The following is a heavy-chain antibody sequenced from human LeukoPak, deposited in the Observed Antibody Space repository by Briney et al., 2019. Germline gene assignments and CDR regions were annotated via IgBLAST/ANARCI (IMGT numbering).Heavy chain of an antibody. Sequence: SETLSLTCTVSGGSISNSSYYWGWIRQPPGKGLEWIGSIYYSGSTYYNPSLKSRVTISVDTSKNQFSLKLSSVTAADTAVYYCARHALPGGPPPFDYWGQGTLVTVSS. CDR1: GGSISNSSYY. V-gene: IGHV4-39*01. CDR2: IYYSGST. J-gene: IGHJ4*02. D-gene: IGHD1-14*01. CDR3: ARHALPGGPPPFDY.